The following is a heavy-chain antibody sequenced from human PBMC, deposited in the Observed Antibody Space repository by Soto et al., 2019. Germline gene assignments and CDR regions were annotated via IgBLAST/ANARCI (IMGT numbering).Heavy chain of an antibody. CDR2: IYWDNDK. D-gene: IGHD3-10*01. Sequence: QITLKESGPTLVKPTQTLTLTCSFCGFSLSTTGVDVGWIRQSPGKALEWLAIIYWDNDKRYSPSLKSRVTITKDTSKNQVVLTVTNMDPVDTGTYYCARSLWFGELHWGQGALVTVSS. CDR3: ARSLWFGELH. V-gene: IGHV2-5*02. CDR1: GFSLSTTGVD. J-gene: IGHJ4*02.